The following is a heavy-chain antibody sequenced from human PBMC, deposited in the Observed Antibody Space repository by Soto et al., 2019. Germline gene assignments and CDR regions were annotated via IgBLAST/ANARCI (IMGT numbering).Heavy chain of an antibody. D-gene: IGHD4-17*01. Sequence: QVQLVQSGAEVKKPGSSVKVSCKASGGTFSGYAISWVRQAPGQGLEWMGGIIPIFGTANYAQKFQGRVTITADKSTSTAYMERSSLRSEDTAVYYCARDRTVTTPRNWFDPWGQGTLVTVSS. CDR2: IIPIFGTA. CDR3: ARDRTVTTPRNWFDP. J-gene: IGHJ5*02. V-gene: IGHV1-69*06. CDR1: GGTFSGYA.